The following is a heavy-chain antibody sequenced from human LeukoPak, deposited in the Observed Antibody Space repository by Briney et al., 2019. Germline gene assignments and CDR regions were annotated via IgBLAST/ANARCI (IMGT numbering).Heavy chain of an antibody. CDR2: INWNSGSI. V-gene: IGHV3-9*01. J-gene: IGHJ3*02. D-gene: IGHD3-22*01. CDR3: AKDRDSSGYDGFDI. Sequence: GGSLRLSCAASGFTFDDYAIHWVRQAPGKGLEWVSGINWNSGSIGYADSVKGRFTISRDNAKNSLYLQMNSLRAEDTALYLCAKDRDSSGYDGFDIWGQGTMVTVSS. CDR1: GFTFDDYA.